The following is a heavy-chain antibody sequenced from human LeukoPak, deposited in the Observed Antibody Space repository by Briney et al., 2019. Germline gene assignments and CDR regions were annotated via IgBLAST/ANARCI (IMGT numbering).Heavy chain of an antibody. CDR1: GFTFANSA. Sequence: PGGSLRLSCAASGFTFANSAMNWVHQAPGKGLEWVSGISGSGGSTYYADSVKGRFTISRDNSKNTLYLQMNSLRAEDTAVYYCAKDTYYYDSSGYYPVDYWGQGTLVTVSS. CDR2: ISGSGGST. V-gene: IGHV3-23*01. D-gene: IGHD3-22*01. CDR3: AKDTYYYDSSGYYPVDY. J-gene: IGHJ4*02.